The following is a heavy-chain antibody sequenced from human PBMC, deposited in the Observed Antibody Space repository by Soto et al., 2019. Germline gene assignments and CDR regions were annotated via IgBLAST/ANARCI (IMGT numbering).Heavy chain of an antibody. D-gene: IGHD2-2*02. Sequence: GGSLRLSCAASGFTFSDYYMSWIRQAPGKGLEWVSYISSSSSYTNYADSVKGRFTISRDNAKNSLYLQMNSLRAEDTAVYYCAREYTAWPLAYGLDVWGQGTTVTVSS. CDR3: AREYTAWPLAYGLDV. V-gene: IGHV3-11*06. CDR2: ISSSSSYT. J-gene: IGHJ6*02. CDR1: GFTFSDYY.